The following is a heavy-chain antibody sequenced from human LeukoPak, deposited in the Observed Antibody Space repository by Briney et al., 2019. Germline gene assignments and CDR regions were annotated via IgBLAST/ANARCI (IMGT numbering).Heavy chain of an antibody. J-gene: IGHJ2*01. Sequence: ASVKVSCKVSGYTLTELSMHWVRQAPGKGLEWMGGFDPEDGETIYAQKFQGRVTMTEDTSTDTAYMELSSPRSEDTAVYYCAPPPSTGGDLHPPAYWYFDLWGRGTLVTVSS. CDR3: APPPSTGGDLHPPAYWYFDL. CDR1: GYTLTELS. V-gene: IGHV1-24*01. CDR2: FDPEDGET. D-gene: IGHD2-21*02.